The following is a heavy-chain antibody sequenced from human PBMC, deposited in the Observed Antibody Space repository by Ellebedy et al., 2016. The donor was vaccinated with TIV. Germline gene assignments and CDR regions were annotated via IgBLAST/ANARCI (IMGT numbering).Heavy chain of an antibody. D-gene: IGHD5-24*01. CDR3: AIGRDGYNWGTLDY. CDR2: INHSGST. CDR1: GGSFSGYS. V-gene: IGHV4-34*01. Sequence: MPSETLSLTCAVYGGSFSGYSWTWIRQPPGKGLEWIGEINHSGSTPYSPSLKSRVTLSVDTSKNQFSLKLTSVTAADTAVYYCAIGRDGYNWGTLDYWGQGALVTVSS. J-gene: IGHJ4*02.